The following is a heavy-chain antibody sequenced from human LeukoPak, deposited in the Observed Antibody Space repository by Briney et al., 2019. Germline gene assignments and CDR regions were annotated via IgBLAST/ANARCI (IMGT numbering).Heavy chain of an antibody. Sequence: GGSLRLSCAASGFTVSSNYMSWVRQAPGKGLEWVSVIYSGGSTYYADSVKGRFTISRDNSKNTLYLQMNSLRAEDTAVYYCARAKRTCSGSPYMWEGFDYWGQGTLVTVSS. CDR3: ARAKRTCSGSPYMWEGFDY. CDR1: GFTVSSNY. D-gene: IGHD3-10*02. V-gene: IGHV3-53*01. CDR2: IYSGGST. J-gene: IGHJ4*02.